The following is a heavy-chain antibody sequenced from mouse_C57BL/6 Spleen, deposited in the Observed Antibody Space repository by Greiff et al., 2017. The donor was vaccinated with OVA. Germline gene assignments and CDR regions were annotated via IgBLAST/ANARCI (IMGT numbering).Heavy chain of an antibody. D-gene: IGHD1-1*01. CDR2: IDPSDSYT. Sequence: QVQLKQPGAELVKPGASVKLSCKASGYTFTSYWMQWVKQRPGQGLEWIGEIDPSDSYTNYNQKFKGKATLTVDTSSSTAYMQLSSLTSEDSAVYYCARERGNYYGSRPAWFAYWGQGTLVTVSA. CDR1: GYTFTSYW. CDR3: ARERGNYYGSRPAWFAY. J-gene: IGHJ3*01. V-gene: IGHV1-50*01.